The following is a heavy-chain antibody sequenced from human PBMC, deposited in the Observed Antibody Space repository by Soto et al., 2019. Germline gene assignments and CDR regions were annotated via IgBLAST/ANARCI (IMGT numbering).Heavy chain of an antibody. CDR3: PRLSSTNGDGMDV. CDR1: GGSISSSSYY. V-gene: IGHV4-39*01. J-gene: IGHJ6*02. CDR2: IYYSGST. Sequence: SETLSLTCTVSGGSISSSSYYWGWIRQPPGKGLEWIGSIYYSGSTYYNPSLKSRVTISLDTSKNQFSLKLNSVTAADTAVYYCPRLSSTNGDGMDVWGQGTTVTVSS. D-gene: IGHD2-2*01.